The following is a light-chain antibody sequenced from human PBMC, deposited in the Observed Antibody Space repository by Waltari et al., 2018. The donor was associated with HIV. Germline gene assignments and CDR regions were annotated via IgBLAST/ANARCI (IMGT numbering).Light chain of an antibody. Sequence: DIQMTQSPSTLSASVGDRVPITCRASQSISTWLAWYQQKPGKAPKLLLYKASSLEAGVPSRFSGSGSGTEFTLTISSLQPDDVATYYCQQYNTHARTFGQGTKLEIK. J-gene: IGKJ2*01. CDR1: QSISTW. CDR2: KAS. V-gene: IGKV1-5*03. CDR3: QQYNTHART.